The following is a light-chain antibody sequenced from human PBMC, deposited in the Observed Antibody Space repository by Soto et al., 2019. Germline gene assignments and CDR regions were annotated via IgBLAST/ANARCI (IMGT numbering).Light chain of an antibody. V-gene: IGLV1-44*01. J-gene: IGLJ2*01. CDR1: SSNIGSDS. CDR3: AGWDDSLNGVG. Sequence: QSVLTQPPSASGTPGQRVTISCSGSSSNIGSDSVNWYQQLPGTAPKVLIYDHDRRPSGVPDRFSGSKSGTSASLAISGLQSEDEADDYGAGWDDSLNGVGFGGGTQLPVL. CDR2: DHD.